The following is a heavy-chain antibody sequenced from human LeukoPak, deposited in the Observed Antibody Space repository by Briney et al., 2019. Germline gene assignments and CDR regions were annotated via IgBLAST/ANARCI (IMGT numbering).Heavy chain of an antibody. CDR3: ARPMRRDGYNSHAFDI. Sequence: PSETLSLTCAVCGGSFSSYYWGWIRQPPGKGLEWIGSIYYSGSTYYNPSLKSRVTISVDTSKNQFSLKLSSVTAADTAVYYCARPMRRDGYNSHAFDIWGQGTMVTVSS. V-gene: IGHV4-39*01. D-gene: IGHD5-24*01. J-gene: IGHJ3*02. CDR1: GGSFSSYY. CDR2: IYYSGST.